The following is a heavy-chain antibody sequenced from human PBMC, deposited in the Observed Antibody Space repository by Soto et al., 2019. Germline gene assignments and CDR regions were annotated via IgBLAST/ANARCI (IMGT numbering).Heavy chain of an antibody. CDR1: GYTFTGYY. Sequence: QVQLVQSGAEVKKPGASVKVSCKAPGYTFTGYYMHWVRQAPGQGLEWMGWINPNSGGTNYAQKFQGWVTMTRDTSISTAYMELSRLRSDDTAVYYCARGPPWGGSYIYYYGMDVWGQGTTVTVSS. J-gene: IGHJ6*02. CDR2: INPNSGGT. V-gene: IGHV1-2*04. D-gene: IGHD1-26*01. CDR3: ARGPPWGGSYIYYYGMDV.